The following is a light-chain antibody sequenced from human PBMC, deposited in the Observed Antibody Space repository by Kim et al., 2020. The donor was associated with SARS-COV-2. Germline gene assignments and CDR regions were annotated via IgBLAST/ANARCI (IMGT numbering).Light chain of an antibody. V-gene: IGKV3-15*01. CDR2: GAS. J-gene: IGKJ4*01. Sequence: VSPGERATLSCRASQSVSSNLAWYQQKPGQAPLLLIYGASTRTTGIPARFSGGGSGAEFTLTISSLQSEDFAVYYCQQYSNWPRTFGGGTKVDIK. CDR1: QSVSSN. CDR3: QQYSNWPRT.